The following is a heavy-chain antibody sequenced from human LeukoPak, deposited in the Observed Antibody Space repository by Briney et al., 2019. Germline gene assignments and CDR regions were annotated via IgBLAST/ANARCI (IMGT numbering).Heavy chain of an antibody. CDR2: ISWNSGSI. CDR1: GFTFDDYA. D-gene: IGHD6-13*01. J-gene: IGHJ3*02. V-gene: IGHV3-9*01. Sequence: GRSLRLSCAASGFTFDDYAMHWVRQAPGKGLEWVSGISWNSGSIGYADSVKGRFTISRDNAKNSLYLQMNSLRAEDTALYYCAKPEYSSSLRGDAVDIWGQGTMVTVSS. CDR3: AKPEYSSSLRGDAVDI.